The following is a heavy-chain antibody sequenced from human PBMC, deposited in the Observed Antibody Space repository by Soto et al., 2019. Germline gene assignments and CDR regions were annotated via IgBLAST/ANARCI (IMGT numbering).Heavy chain of an antibody. J-gene: IGHJ4*02. Sequence: SETLSLTCAVYGGSFSGYYWSWIRQPPGKGLEWIGEINHSGSTNYNPSLKSRVTISVDTSKNQFSLKLSSVTAADTAVYYCARAPNNNWNLRREFRYWGQGTLVTVSS. CDR3: ARAPNNNWNLRREFRY. D-gene: IGHD1-7*01. CDR1: GGSFSGYY. CDR2: INHSGST. V-gene: IGHV4-34*01.